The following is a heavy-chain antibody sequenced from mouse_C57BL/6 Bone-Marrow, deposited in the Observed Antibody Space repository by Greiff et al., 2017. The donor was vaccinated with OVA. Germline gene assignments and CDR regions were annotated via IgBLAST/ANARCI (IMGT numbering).Heavy chain of an antibody. V-gene: IGHV5-16*01. J-gene: IGHJ1*03. CDR2: INYDGSST. CDR1: GFTFSDYY. D-gene: IGHD1-3*01. CDR3: ARGVYRYWYFDV. Sequence: DVKLVESEGGLAQPGSSMKLSCTASGFTFSDYYMAWVRQVPEKGLEWVANINYDGSSTYYLDSLKSRFIISIDNAKNILYLQMISLKSEDTATYYCARGVYRYWYFDVWGTGTTVTVSS.